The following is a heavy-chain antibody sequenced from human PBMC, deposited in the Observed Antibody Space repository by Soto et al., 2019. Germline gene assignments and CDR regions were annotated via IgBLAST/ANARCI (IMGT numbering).Heavy chain of an antibody. CDR2: INHSGST. CDR1: GGSFSGYY. Sequence: SETLSLTCAVYGGSFSGYYLSWIRQPPGKGLEWIGEINHSGSTNYNPSLKSRVTISVDTSKNQFSLKLSSVTAADTAVYYCAAGGLFNPCGQGTLVTVSS. V-gene: IGHV4-34*01. CDR3: AAGGLFNP. J-gene: IGHJ5*02.